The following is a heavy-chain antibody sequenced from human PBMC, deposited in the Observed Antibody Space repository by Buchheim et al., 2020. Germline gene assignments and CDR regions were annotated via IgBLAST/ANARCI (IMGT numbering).Heavy chain of an antibody. Sequence: QVQLVQSGAEVRRPGSSVRVSCKSSGDTFSVFGISWVRQAPGQGLEWMGGIIPIFGTANYAQKFQDRVTIKADESTSTAYMELSSLRSEDTAMYFCASADRIYDYSDNSYYFGMDVWGQGTT. J-gene: IGHJ6*02. CDR3: ASADRIYDYSDNSYYFGMDV. CDR1: GDTFSVFG. V-gene: IGHV1-69*01. D-gene: IGHD4/OR15-4a*01. CDR2: IIPIFGTA.